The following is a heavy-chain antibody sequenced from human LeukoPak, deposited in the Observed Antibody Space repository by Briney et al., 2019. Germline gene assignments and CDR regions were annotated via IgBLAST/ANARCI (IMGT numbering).Heavy chain of an antibody. CDR1: GGSISSHY. V-gene: IGHV4-59*11. Sequence: SETLSLTCTVSGGSISSHYWSWIRQPPGKGLEWIGYIYYSGSTNYNPSLKSRVTISVDTSKNQFSLKLSSVTAADTAVYYCARDNTNIVVVPAAIEGWFDPWGQGTLVTVSS. D-gene: IGHD2-2*01. CDR3: ARDNTNIVVVPAAIEGWFDP. J-gene: IGHJ5*02. CDR2: IYYSGST.